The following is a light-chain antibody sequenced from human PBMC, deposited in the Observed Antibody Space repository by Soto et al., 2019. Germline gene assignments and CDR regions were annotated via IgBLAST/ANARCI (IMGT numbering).Light chain of an antibody. Sequence: AIRMTQSPSSFSASTGDRVTITCRASQGISSYLAWYQQKPGKAPKLLIYGASTLQSGVPSRFSGSGSGTDFTLTISRLQSEEFATYYGQQYYSYPRTFGQGTKVDIK. CDR2: GAS. V-gene: IGKV1-8*01. CDR3: QQYYSYPRT. J-gene: IGKJ1*01. CDR1: QGISSY.